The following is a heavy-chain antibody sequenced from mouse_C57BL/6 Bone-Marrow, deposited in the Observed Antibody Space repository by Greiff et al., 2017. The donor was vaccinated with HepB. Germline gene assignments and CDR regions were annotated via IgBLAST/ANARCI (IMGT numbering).Heavy chain of an antibody. CDR2: IYPGSGNT. Sequence: VQLQQSGAELVRPGASVKLSCKASGYTFTDYYINWVKQRPGQGLEWIARIYPGSGNTYYNEKFKGKATLTAEKSSSTAYMQLSSLTSEDSAVYFCARGGVLGYDYEFAYWGQGTLVTVSA. CDR3: ARGGVLGYDYEFAY. J-gene: IGHJ3*01. CDR1: GYTFTDYY. D-gene: IGHD2-4*01. V-gene: IGHV1-76*01.